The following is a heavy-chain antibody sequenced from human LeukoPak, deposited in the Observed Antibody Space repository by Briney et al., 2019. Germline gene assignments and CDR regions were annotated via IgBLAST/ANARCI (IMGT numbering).Heavy chain of an antibody. J-gene: IGHJ4*02. Sequence: ASVKVSCKASGYTFTAYYMHWVRQAPGQGLEWMGRINPNSGVTNYAQKFQGRVTMTRDTSISTAYMELSRLRSDDTAVYYCARVRSGIVATIPFDYWGQGTLVTVSS. CDR2: INPNSGVT. D-gene: IGHD5-12*01. CDR3: ARVRSGIVATIPFDY. V-gene: IGHV1-2*06. CDR1: GYTFTAYY.